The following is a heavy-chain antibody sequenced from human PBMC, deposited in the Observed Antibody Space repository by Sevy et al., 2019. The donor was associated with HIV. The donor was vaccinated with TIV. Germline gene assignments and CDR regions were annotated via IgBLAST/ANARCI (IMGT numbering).Heavy chain of an antibody. Sequence: ASVKVSCKASGGTFSSYAISWVRQAPGQGLEWMGGIIPILGIANYAQKFQGRVTITADKSTSTAYMELSSLRSEDTAVYYCARAGYCSSTSCYRLFFRWFDPWGQGTLVTVSS. CDR1: GGTFSSYA. CDR2: IIPILGIA. CDR3: ARAGYCSSTSCYRLFFRWFDP. D-gene: IGHD2-2*02. J-gene: IGHJ5*02. V-gene: IGHV1-69*10.